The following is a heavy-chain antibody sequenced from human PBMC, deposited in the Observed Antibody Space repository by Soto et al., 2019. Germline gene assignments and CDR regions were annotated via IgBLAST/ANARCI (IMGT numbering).Heavy chain of an antibody. CDR3: ARVTFETTGWFDP. CDR2: ISYSGVT. J-gene: IGHJ5*02. V-gene: IGHV4-59*01. CDR1: GASISSYY. D-gene: IGHD1-7*01. Sequence: SETLSLTCIVSGASISSYYWSWIRQPPGKGLQWIGYISYSGVTNYNPSLKSRVTISGDTSKNQFSLKLSSATAADTAVYYCARVTFETTGWFDPWSQGTLVTVSS.